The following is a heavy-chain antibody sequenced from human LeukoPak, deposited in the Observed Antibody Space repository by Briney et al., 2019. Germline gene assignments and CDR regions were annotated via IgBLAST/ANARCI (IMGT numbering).Heavy chain of an antibody. CDR1: GCTISSYY. J-gene: IGHJ4*02. CDR3: ARLYSSGWYVDY. D-gene: IGHD6-19*01. Sequence: SETLSLTCSVSGCTISSYYWSWIRQPPGKGLEWIGYIYYSGSTKYNPSLKSRVTISEDTSKNQFSLKVSSVTAADTAVYYCARLYSSGWYVDYWGQGTLVTVSS. V-gene: IGHV4-59*01. CDR2: IYYSGST.